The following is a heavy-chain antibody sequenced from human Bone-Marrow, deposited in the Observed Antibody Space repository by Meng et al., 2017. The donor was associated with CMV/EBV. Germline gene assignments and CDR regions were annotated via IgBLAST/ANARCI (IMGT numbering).Heavy chain of an antibody. CDR2: IGTVGDT. CDR1: GFTFSTYD. J-gene: IGHJ4*02. Sequence: GGSLRLSCTASGFTFSTYDFHWVRQPTGKGLEWVSSIGTVGDTYSIGSVKGRFIISREDAKNSLYLQMNNLRAGDTAVYYCARDYNWLPDYWGQGTLVTVSS. D-gene: IGHD1-20*01. V-gene: IGHV3-13*01. CDR3: ARDYNWLPDY.